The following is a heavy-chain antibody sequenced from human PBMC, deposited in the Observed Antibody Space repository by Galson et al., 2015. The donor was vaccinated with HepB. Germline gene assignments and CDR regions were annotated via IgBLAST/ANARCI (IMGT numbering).Heavy chain of an antibody. D-gene: IGHD6-13*01. J-gene: IGHJ4*02. V-gene: IGHV1-3*01. CDR1: GYTFTSYA. CDR3: ARLAAGFFSHFDY. Sequence: SVKVSCKASGYTFTSYAMHWVRQAPGQRLEWMGWINAGNGNTKYSQKFQGRVTITRDTSASTAYMELSSLRSEDTAVYYCARLAAGFFSHFDYWGQGTLVTVSS. CDR2: INAGNGNT.